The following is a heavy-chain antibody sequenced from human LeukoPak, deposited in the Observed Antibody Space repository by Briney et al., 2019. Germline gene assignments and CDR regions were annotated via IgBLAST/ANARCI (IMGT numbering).Heavy chain of an antibody. CDR1: GFTFSIYD. V-gene: IGHV3-23*01. CDR3: ARVVYYGSGTYYYYYMDV. CDR2: IRAYDGSA. J-gene: IGHJ6*03. Sequence: PGGTLRLSCAASGFTFSIYDMTWVRQAPGKGLEWVSVIRAYDGSAYYADSVKGRFTISRDNSKNTLFLQMNTLRAEDTAVYYCARVVYYGSGTYYYYYMDVWGKGTTVTISS. D-gene: IGHD3-10*01.